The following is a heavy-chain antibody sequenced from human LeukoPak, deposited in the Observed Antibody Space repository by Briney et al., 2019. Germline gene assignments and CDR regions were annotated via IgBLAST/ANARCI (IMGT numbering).Heavy chain of an antibody. Sequence: PGGSLRLSCAASGFTFSSYAMSWVRQAPGKGLEWVSAISGSGSSTYYADSVKGRFTISRDNSKNTLYLQMNSLRAEDTAVYYCAKTPIDYYDSSGYYSGGYWGQGTLVTVSS. CDR1: GFTFSSYA. D-gene: IGHD3-22*01. J-gene: IGHJ4*02. CDR3: AKTPIDYYDSSGYYSGGY. V-gene: IGHV3-23*01. CDR2: ISGSGSST.